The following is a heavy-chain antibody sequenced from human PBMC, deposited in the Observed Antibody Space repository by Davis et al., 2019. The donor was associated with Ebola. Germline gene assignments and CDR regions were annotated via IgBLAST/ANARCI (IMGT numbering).Heavy chain of an antibody. CDR2: INHSGST. D-gene: IGHD3-22*01. CDR1: GGSFSGYY. CDR3: AREVYYYDSSGYYFGWFDP. V-gene: IGHV4-34*01. J-gene: IGHJ5*02. Sequence: SETLSLTCAVYGGSFSGYYWSWIRQPPGKGLEWIGEINHSGSTNYNPSLKSRVTISVDTSKNQFSLTLSSVTAADTAVYYCAREVYYYDSSGYYFGWFDPWGQGTLVTVSS.